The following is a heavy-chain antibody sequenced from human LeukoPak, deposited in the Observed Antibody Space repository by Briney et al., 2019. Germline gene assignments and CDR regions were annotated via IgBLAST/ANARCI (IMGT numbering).Heavy chain of an antibody. CDR3: AREGGDYGDY. V-gene: IGHV3-48*04. CDR2: IISSSSTK. J-gene: IGHJ4*02. D-gene: IGHD4-17*01. CDR1: GFTFNTYS. Sequence: GGSLRLSCAASGFTFNTYSMNWVRQAPGKGLEWIAYIISSSSTKYYADSVKGRFTISRDNAKNSLYLQMNSLRADDTAVYYCAREGGDYGDYWGQGTLVAVSS.